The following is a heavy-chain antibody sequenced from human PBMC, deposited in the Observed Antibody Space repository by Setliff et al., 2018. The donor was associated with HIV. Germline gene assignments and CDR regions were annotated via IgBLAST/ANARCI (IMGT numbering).Heavy chain of an antibody. D-gene: IGHD1-26*01. Sequence: SETPSLTCTVSGGSISSYYWNWIRQPPGKGLEWIGYIYYSGSTNYKPSLKSRVTISVDMSKNQFSLRLSSVTAADTAVYYCARRWGEAFDYWGQGTLVTV. V-gene: IGHV4-59*08. CDR3: ARRWGEAFDY. CDR1: GGSISSYY. J-gene: IGHJ4*02. CDR2: IYYSGST.